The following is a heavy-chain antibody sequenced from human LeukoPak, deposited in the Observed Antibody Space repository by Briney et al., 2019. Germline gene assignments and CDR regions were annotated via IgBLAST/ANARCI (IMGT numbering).Heavy chain of an antibody. V-gene: IGHV3-11*01. CDR1: GFTFSDYY. CDR3: AAEQMRRSSWYAYYYMDV. J-gene: IGHJ6*03. D-gene: IGHD6-13*01. Sequence: GGSLRLSCAAPGFTFSDYYMTWLRQAPGKGLQWVSYISSSGSAIKYADSVKGRFSISRDNAKSSLYLQMNSLRAEDTDVYYCAAEQMRRSSWYAYYYMDVWGKGTTVTVSS. CDR2: ISSSGSAI.